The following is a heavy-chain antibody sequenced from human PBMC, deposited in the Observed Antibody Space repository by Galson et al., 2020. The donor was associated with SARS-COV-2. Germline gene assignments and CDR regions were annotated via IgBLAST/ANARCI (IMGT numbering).Heavy chain of an antibody. CDR2: ISSSCSTI. Sequence: SGGYLRLSCAASAFTFRDYYMSWIRQAPGKGLEWVAYISSSCSTIYYADSVKGRFTISRDNAKNSLYLQMNSLRAEDTAVYYCARVIEFKIFGVVMNYYYYGMDVWGQGTTVTVSS. D-gene: IGHD3-3*01. CDR3: ARVIEFKIFGVVMNYYYYGMDV. CDR1: AFTFRDYY. V-gene: IGHV3-11*01. J-gene: IGHJ6*02.